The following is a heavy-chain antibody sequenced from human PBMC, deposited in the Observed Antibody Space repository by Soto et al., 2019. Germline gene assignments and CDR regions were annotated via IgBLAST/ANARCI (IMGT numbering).Heavy chain of an antibody. CDR1: GLTLSRYG. D-gene: IGHD2-8*01. Sequence: QVQLVESGGGVVQPGRSLRLACAASGLTLSRYGMHWVRQAPGKGLEWVAATWDAGSNNYYGESVKGRFTNSRDNSNNALYLPINSVRGDDTTVYSCAGSPGFCTMGVFETRRTYNGLDVWVQGTTVTVSS. CDR3: AGSPGFCTMGVFETRRTYNGLDV. V-gene: IGHV3-33*03. J-gene: IGHJ6*02. CDR2: TWDAGSNN.